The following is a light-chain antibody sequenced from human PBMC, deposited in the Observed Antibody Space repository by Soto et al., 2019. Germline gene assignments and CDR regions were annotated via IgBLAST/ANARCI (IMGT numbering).Light chain of an antibody. CDR2: DAS. CDR1: QSISSW. J-gene: IGKJ1*01. V-gene: IGKV1-5*01. Sequence: DIQMTQYPSTLSASVGDRVTITCRASQSISSWLAWYQQKPGKAPKLLIYDASSLESGVPSRFSGSGSGTEFTLTISSLQPDDFVTYYCQQYNSYSRTFGQGTKVDIK. CDR3: QQYNSYSRT.